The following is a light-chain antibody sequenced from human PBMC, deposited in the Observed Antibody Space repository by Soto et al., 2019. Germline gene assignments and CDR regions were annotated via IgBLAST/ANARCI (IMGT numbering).Light chain of an antibody. CDR3: QHYNTYPWT. V-gene: IGKV1-39*01. Sequence: DIHMTQSPSTLPASFLYRVTITCXASQSISSYLNWYQQKPGKAPKLLIYAASSLQSGVPSRFSGSGPGTEFTLTISSLQPGDFATYYCQHYNTYPWTFGQGTKVDIK. CDR1: QSISSY. CDR2: AAS. J-gene: IGKJ1*01.